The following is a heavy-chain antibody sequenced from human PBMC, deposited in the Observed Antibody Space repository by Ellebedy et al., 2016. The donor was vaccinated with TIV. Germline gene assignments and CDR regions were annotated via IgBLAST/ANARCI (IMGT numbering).Heavy chain of an antibody. CDR1: GGSFSGYY. CDR2: INHSGST. D-gene: IGHD5-18*01. V-gene: IGHV4-34*01. J-gene: IGHJ4*02. CDR3: ARCPGDTAMVTCYFDY. Sequence: MPSETLSLTCAVYGGSFSGYYWSWIRQPPGKGLEWIGEINHSGSTNYNPSLKSRVTVSVDTSKNQFSLKLSSVTAADTAVHYCARCPGDTAMVTCYFDYWGQGTLVTVSS.